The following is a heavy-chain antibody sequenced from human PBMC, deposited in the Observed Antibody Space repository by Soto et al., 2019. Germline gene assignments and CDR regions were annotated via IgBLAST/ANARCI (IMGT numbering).Heavy chain of an antibody. J-gene: IGHJ5*02. Sequence: SETLSLTCTVSGGSISSYYWSWIRQPPGKGLEWIGYIYYSGSTNYNPSLKSRVTISVDTSKNQFSLKLSSVTAADTAVYYCARGTAARTFDPWGQGTLVTVS. CDR3: ARGTAARTFDP. CDR2: IYYSGST. CDR1: GGSISSYY. V-gene: IGHV4-59*01. D-gene: IGHD6-13*01.